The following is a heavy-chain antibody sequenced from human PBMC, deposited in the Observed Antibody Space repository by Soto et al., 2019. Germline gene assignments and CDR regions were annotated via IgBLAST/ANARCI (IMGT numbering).Heavy chain of an antibody. J-gene: IGHJ4*02. CDR1: GGSVSNKTYY. CDR2: VYYSGTT. Sequence: PAETLYLTCSVSGGSVSNKTYYWRWIRQPPGKRLEWIGYVYYSGTTNYNPSLKSRVTISVDLSKNQFSLRLSSVTTADTALYYCARTTAVPNTLRSRYFFDYWGQGTLVTVSS. V-gene: IGHV4-61*01. D-gene: IGHD4-17*01. CDR3: ARTTAVPNTLRSRYFFDY.